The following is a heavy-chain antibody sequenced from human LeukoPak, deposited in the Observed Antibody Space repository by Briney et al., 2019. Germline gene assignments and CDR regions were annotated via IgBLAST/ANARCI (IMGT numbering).Heavy chain of an antibody. CDR2: ISGSGGST. J-gene: IGHJ3*02. V-gene: IGHV3-23*01. CDR1: RFTFSAYC. Sequence: GGSLRLSCPASRFTFSAYCMRWVRQAPGKGLEWVSAISGSGGSTYYADSVKGRFTISRDNSKNTLYLQMNSLRAEDTAVYYCAKGPTAHDAFDIWGQGTMVTVSS. CDR3: AKGPTAHDAFDI. D-gene: IGHD4-17*01.